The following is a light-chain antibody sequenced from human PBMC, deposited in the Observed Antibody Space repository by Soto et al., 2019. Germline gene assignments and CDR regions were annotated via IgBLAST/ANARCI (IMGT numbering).Light chain of an antibody. V-gene: IGKV3-20*01. CDR3: QQYGSSPRT. J-gene: IGKJ2*01. CDR2: GAS. Sequence: EIVLTQSPGTLSLSPGERATLACRASQSVSSSYLAWYQQKPGQAPRLLIYGASSRATGIPDRFSGSGSGTDFTITISRLEPEDFAVYYCQQYGSSPRTFGQGPKLEIK. CDR1: QSVSSSY.